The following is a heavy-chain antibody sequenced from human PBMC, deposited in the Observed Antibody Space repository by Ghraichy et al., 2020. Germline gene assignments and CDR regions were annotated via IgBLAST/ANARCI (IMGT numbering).Heavy chain of an antibody. CDR1: GYNFIGYW. J-gene: IGHJ4*02. CDR3: ARGYYYLDY. CDR2: IYPRDSDP. D-gene: IGHD3-3*01. V-gene: IGHV5-51*01. Sequence: GESLNISCKGSGYNFIGYWIGWVRQMPGKGLEWMGIIYPRDSDPRYSPSFQGQVTISVDKSISTAYLQWSSLKALDTAIYYCARGYYYLDYWGQGTLVTVSS.